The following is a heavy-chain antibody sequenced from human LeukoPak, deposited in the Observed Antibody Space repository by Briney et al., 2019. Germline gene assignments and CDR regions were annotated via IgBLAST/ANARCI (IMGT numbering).Heavy chain of an antibody. CDR3: ARAHYDILTGYLPPDRDAFDI. CDR1: GYTITSYY. CDR2: INPSGGST. D-gene: IGHD3-9*01. V-gene: IGHV1-46*01. J-gene: IGHJ3*02. Sequence: ASVKVSCKASGYTITSYYMHWVRQAPGQGLEWMGIINPSGGSTSYAQKFQGRVTMTRDTSTSTVYMELSSLRSEDTAVYYCARAHYDILTGYLPPDRDAFDIWGQGTMVTVSS.